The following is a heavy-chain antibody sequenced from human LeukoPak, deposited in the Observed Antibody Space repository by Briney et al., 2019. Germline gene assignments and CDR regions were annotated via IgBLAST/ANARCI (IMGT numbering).Heavy chain of an antibody. CDR3: AKLTDPASPFDY. J-gene: IGHJ4*02. V-gene: IGHV3-30*18. Sequence: GGSLRLSCAASGFTFSGYGMHWVRQAPGKGLEWVAVISYDGSNKYYADSVKGRFTISRDNSKNTLYLQMNSLRAEDTAVYYCAKLTDPASPFDYWGQGTLVTVSS. CDR2: ISYDGSNK. CDR1: GFTFSGYG. D-gene: IGHD2-2*01.